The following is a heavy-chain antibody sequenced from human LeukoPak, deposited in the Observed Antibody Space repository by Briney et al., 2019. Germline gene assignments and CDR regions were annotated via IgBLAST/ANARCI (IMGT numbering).Heavy chain of an antibody. D-gene: IGHD3-16*02. CDR3: ARTPMITFGGVIAHFDY. CDR1: GGSISSSSYY. J-gene: IGHJ4*02. CDR2: MYYSGST. V-gene: IGHV4-39*07. Sequence: SETLSLTCTVSGGSISSSSYYWGWIRQPPGTGLEWIGSMYYSGSTYYNPSLKSRVTISVDTSKNQFSLKLSSVTAADTAVYYCARTPMITFGGVIAHFDYWGQGTLVTVSS.